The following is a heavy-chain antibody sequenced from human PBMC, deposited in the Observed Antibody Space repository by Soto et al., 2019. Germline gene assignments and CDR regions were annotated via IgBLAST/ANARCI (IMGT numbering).Heavy chain of an antibody. Sequence: QVQLVQSGAEVKKPGFSVKVSCKASRGTFSSYAIRWVRQAPGQGLEWMGGIIPIFGTANYAQKFQGRVTLTANESTSTAYMELSSLRSEDTAVYYCARDYYGDYVRYQLGAWSDPWGQGTLVTVSS. CDR2: IIPIFGTA. J-gene: IGHJ5*02. CDR1: RGTFSSYA. V-gene: IGHV1-69*12. CDR3: ARDYYGDYVRYQLGAWSDP. D-gene: IGHD4-17*01.